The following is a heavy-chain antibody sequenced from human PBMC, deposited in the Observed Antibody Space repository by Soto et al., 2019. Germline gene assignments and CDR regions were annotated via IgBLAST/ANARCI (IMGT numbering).Heavy chain of an antibody. CDR2: IYYSGST. J-gene: IGHJ4*02. D-gene: IGHD1-26*01. V-gene: IGHV4-39*01. CDR3: ARHPLPHRGGSYSVDY. Sequence: QLQLQESGPGLVKPSETLSLTCTVSGGSISSSSYYWGWIRQPPGKGLEWIGSIYYSGSTYYNPSLKSRVTISVDTSKNQFSLKLSSVTAADTAVYSCARHPLPHRGGSYSVDYWGQGTLVTVSS. CDR1: GGSISSSSYY.